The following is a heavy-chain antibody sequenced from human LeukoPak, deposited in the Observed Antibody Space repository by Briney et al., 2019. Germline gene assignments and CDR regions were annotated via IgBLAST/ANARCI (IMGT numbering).Heavy chain of an antibody. CDR3: ARGGSGIYYYDSSGYFPFDY. Sequence: KPAETLSLTCTVSGGSISSYYWSWIRQPPGKGLEWIWYIYYSGSTNYNPSLKSRVTISVDTSKNQFSLRLSSVTAADTAVYYCARGGSGIYYYDSSGYFPFDYWGQGTLVTVSS. CDR2: IYYSGST. CDR1: GGSISSYY. J-gene: IGHJ4*02. V-gene: IGHV4-59*08. D-gene: IGHD3-22*01.